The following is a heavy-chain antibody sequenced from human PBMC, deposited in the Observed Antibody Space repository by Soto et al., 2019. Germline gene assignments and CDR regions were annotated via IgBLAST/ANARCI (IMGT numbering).Heavy chain of an antibody. CDR1: GVTCIGYG. V-gene: IGHV3-33*01. Sequence: VGSLRLSSAASGVTCIGYGMHWVRQAQGKGLEWVAVIWYDGSNKYYADYVKGRFTISRDNSKNTLYLQMNSLRAEDTAVYYCARDLLEGFWSDVNDAFDIWGQGTMVTVSS. CDR3: ARDLLEGFWSDVNDAFDI. D-gene: IGHD3-3*01. CDR2: IWYDGSNK. J-gene: IGHJ3*02.